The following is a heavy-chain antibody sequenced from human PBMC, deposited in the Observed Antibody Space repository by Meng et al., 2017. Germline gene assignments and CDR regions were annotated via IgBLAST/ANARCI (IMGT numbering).Heavy chain of an antibody. D-gene: IGHD6-13*01. J-gene: IGHJ1*01. CDR2: TYYRSKWYY. CDR1: GDSVSSNSAA. CDR3: ARGAYTSTWF. V-gene: IGHV6-1*02. Sequence: QRHLKQPGPGLVQPSQPPSPSLAISGDSVSSNSAAWHWIRQSPSRGLEWLGRTYYRSKWYYDYAVSVKSRMTINPDTSKNQFSLQLNSVTPEDTAVYYCARGAYTSTWFWGQGTLVTVSS.